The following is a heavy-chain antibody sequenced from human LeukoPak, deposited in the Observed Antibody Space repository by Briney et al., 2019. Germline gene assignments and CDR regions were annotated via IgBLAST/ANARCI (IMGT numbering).Heavy chain of an antibody. CDR3: ARTEGTVAYDS. CDR2: INSDGSGT. J-gene: IGHJ5*01. Sequence: GGSLRLSCAASGFTFSNYWMHWVRQAPGKGLVWVSRINSDGSGTTYADSVRGRFTISRDNAKNALYLQVNSLRAEDTAVYYCARTEGTVAYDSWGQGTLVTVSS. D-gene: IGHD4-23*01. CDR1: GFTFSNYW. V-gene: IGHV3-74*01.